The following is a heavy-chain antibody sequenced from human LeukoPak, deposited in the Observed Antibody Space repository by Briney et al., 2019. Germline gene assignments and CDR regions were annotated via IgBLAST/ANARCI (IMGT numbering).Heavy chain of an antibody. CDR1: GFTVSSNY. J-gene: IGHJ4*02. CDR3: ARESSSWPRPLDY. D-gene: IGHD6-13*01. CDR2: INWNGGST. V-gene: IGHV3-20*01. Sequence: GGSLRLSCAASGFTVSSNYMSWVRQAPGKGLEWVSGINWNGGSTGYADSVKGRFTISRDNAKNSLYLQMNSLRAEDTALYHCARESSSWPRPLDYWGQGTLVTVSS.